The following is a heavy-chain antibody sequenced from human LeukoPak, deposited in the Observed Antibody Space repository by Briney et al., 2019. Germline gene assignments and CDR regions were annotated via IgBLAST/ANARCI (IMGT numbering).Heavy chain of an antibody. CDR1: GFSFDDYA. J-gene: IGHJ5*02. CDR3: VKGFGPDENNYIDP. D-gene: IGHD1-1*01. CDR2: ISWNSGRI. V-gene: IGHV3-9*01. Sequence: GGSLRLSCAASGFSFDDYAMHWVRQIPGKGQEWVSGISWNSGRIGYADSVKGRFTISRDNANNSLYLQMNSLTTADTALYYCVKGFGPDENNYIDPWGQGTLVTVSS.